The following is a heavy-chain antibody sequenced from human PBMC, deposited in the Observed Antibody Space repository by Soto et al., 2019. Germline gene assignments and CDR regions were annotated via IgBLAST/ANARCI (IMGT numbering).Heavy chain of an antibody. CDR2: ISYDVNNK. J-gene: IGHJ6*02. D-gene: IGHD2-15*01. Sequence: QVQLVESGGGVVQPGRSLRLSCAASGFSFNTYAFHWVRQAPGKGLERVAVISYDVNNKHYADSVKGRFTISRDSSKNTLYLQMSGLREDDTAVYYCARDVLVVAAGIRYGMDVWGQWTTVTV. V-gene: IGHV3-30-3*01. CDR1: GFSFNTYA. CDR3: ARDVLVVAAGIRYGMDV.